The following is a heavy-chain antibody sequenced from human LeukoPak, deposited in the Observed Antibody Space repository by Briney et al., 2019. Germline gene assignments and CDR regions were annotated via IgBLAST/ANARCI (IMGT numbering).Heavy chain of an antibody. CDR2: IYYSGST. CDR1: GGSISSYY. CDR3: ASQIPAADVGSFDP. D-gene: IGHD2-2*01. J-gene: IGHJ5*02. V-gene: IGHV4-59*01. Sequence: SETLSRTCTVSGGSISSYYWRWIRQPPGKGLEWIGHIYYSGSTNYNPSLKSRVAISVDTSKNQFSLKLSSVTAADTAVYYCASQIPAADVGSFDPWGQGTLVTVSS.